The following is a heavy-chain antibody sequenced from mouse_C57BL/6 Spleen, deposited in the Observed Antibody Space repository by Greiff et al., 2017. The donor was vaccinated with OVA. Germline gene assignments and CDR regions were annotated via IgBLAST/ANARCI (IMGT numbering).Heavy chain of an antibody. V-gene: IGHV14-2*01. CDR3: ARDRTGFAY. D-gene: IGHD1-1*01. CDR1: GFNIQDYY. J-gene: IGHJ3*01. Sequence: VQLQQSGAELVKPGASVKLSCTASGFNIQDYYMPWVKQRTEQGLEWIGRIDPEDGETKYAPKFQGKATITADPSSNTAYLQLSSLTSEDTAVYYCARDRTGFAYWGQGTLVTVSA. CDR2: IDPEDGET.